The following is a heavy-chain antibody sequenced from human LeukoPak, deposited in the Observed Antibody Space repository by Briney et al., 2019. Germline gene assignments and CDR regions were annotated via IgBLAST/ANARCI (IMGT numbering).Heavy chain of an antibody. CDR2: IYSGGST. CDR1: GFTVSSNY. CDR3: ARDSSGPHSYDY. Sequence: GGSLRLSCAASGFTVSSNYMSWVRQAPGKGLEWVSVIYSGGSTYYADSVKGRFTISRDNSKNTLYLQMNSLRAEDTAVYYCARDSSGPHSYDYWGQGTLVTVSS. D-gene: IGHD6-19*01. V-gene: IGHV3-53*01. J-gene: IGHJ4*02.